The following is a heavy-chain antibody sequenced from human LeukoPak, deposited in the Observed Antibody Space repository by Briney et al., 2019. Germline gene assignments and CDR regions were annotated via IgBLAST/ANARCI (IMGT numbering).Heavy chain of an antibody. V-gene: IGHV5-51*01. CDR1: GYSFTSYW. Sequence: GESLKISCKGSGYSFTSYWIGWVRQMPGKGLEWMGIIYPGDSDTRYSPSFQGQVTISADKSISTAYLQWSSLKASDTAMYYCARGKRYCSSTSRYWNWFDPWGQGTLVTVSS. D-gene: IGHD2-2*01. J-gene: IGHJ5*02. CDR2: IYPGDSDT. CDR3: ARGKRYCSSTSRYWNWFDP.